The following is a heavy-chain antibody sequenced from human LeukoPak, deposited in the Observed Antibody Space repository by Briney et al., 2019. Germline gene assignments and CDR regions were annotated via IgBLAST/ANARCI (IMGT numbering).Heavy chain of an antibody. J-gene: IGHJ6*03. CDR2: IYYSGST. D-gene: IGHD3-3*01. CDR3: ARDAVANYDFWSGSPPYYMDV. CDR1: GGSISSYY. V-gene: IGHV4-59*01. Sequence: PSETLSLTCTVSGGSISSYYWSWIRQPPGKGLEWIGYIYYSGSTNYNPSLKSRVTISVDTSKNQFSLKLSSVTAADTAVYYCARDAVANYDFWSGSPPYYMDVWGKGTTVTVSS.